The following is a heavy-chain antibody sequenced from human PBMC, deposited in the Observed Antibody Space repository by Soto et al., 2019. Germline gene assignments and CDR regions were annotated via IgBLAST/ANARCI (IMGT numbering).Heavy chain of an antibody. V-gene: IGHV3-30*03. CDR1: GFTFSSYG. D-gene: IGHD1-26*01. Sequence: QVQLVESGGGVVQPGRSLRLSCAASGFTFSSYGMHWVRQAPGKGLEWVAVISYDGSNKYYADSVKGRFTISRDNSKNTLYLQMTSLRAEDTAVYYCAIIQGSYVWGQVTMVTVSS. J-gene: IGHJ3*01. CDR2: ISYDGSNK. CDR3: AIIQGSYV.